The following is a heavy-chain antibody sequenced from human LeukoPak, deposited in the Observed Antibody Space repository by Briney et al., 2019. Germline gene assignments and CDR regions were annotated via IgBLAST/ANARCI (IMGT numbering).Heavy chain of an antibody. J-gene: IGHJ4*02. Sequence: GGSLRLSCAASGFTFSRYLMSWVRQAPGKGLEWVANIKEDGTVKYYVESVKGRFTISRDNAKNSLYLQMNSLRAEDTAVYYCAASITMFDYWGQGTLVTVSS. V-gene: IGHV3-7*02. CDR3: AASITMFDY. CDR1: GFTFSRYL. CDR2: IKEDGTVK. D-gene: IGHD3-10*01.